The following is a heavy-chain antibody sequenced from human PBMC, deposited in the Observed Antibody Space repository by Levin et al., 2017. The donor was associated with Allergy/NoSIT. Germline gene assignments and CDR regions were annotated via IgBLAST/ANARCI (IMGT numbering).Heavy chain of an antibody. Sequence: GESLKISCKASGYNLTDYYMHWVRQAPGQGLEWMGWINPNSGGTNYAQRFQGRVTITRDTSISTAYMELSRLRSDDTAVYYCARMRYHVIGIAMDVWGQGTAVTVSS. J-gene: IGHJ6*02. D-gene: IGHD3-10*01. CDR2: INPNSGGT. CDR1: GYNLTDYY. V-gene: IGHV1-2*02. CDR3: ARMRYHVIGIAMDV.